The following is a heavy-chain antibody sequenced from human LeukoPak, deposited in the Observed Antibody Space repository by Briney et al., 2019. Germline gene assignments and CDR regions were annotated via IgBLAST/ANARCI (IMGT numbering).Heavy chain of an antibody. J-gene: IGHJ4*02. Sequence: SETLSLTCTVSGGSISSSSYYWGWIRQPPGKGLEWIGSIYYSGSTYYNPSLKSRVTISVDTSKNQFSLKLSSVTAADTAVYYCASDLPDTAMVTSFDYWGQGTLVTVSS. CDR3: ASDLPDTAMVTSFDY. D-gene: IGHD5-18*01. CDR1: GGSISSSSYY. V-gene: IGHV4-39*01. CDR2: IYYSGST.